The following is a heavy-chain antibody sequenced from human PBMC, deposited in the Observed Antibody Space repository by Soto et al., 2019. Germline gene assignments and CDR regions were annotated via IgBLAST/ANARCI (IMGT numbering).Heavy chain of an antibody. CDR3: ATDSSGYYAKGSFDI. D-gene: IGHD3-22*01. Sequence: SETLSLTCTVSGASINTFYWTWIRQSAGRGLEWIGRIYSRGTTNYNPSLKSRVTMSVEKSNNQFSLKLSSVSAADTAVYFCATDSSGYYAKGSFDIWGQGTMVIVSS. V-gene: IGHV4-4*07. J-gene: IGHJ3*02. CDR2: IYSRGTT. CDR1: GASINTFY.